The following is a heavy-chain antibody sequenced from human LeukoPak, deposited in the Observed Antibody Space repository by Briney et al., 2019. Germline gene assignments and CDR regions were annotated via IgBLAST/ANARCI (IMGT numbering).Heavy chain of an antibody. Sequence: ASVKVSCKASGYTFTGYYMHWVRQAPGQGLEWMGRINPNSGGTNYAQKFQGRVTMTRDTSISTAYMELSRLRSDDTAVYYCARVNLGYCSSTSCYTVDYWGQGTLVTVSS. CDR3: ARVNLGYCSSTSCYTVDY. D-gene: IGHD2-2*02. V-gene: IGHV1-2*06. CDR1: GYTFTGYY. J-gene: IGHJ4*02. CDR2: INPNSGGT.